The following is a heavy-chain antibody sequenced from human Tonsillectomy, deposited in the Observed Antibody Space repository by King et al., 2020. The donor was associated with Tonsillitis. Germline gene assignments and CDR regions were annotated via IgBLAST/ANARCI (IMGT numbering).Heavy chain of an antibody. CDR3: ARMGAAAGTSSFDY. D-gene: IGHD6-13*01. Sequence: VQLVESGGGLVKPGGSLRLSCAASGFTFSSYSMNWVRQAPGKGLEWVSSISSGSNYMYYADSVRGRFTISRDNAKNSLYLQMNSLRAEDTAIYYCARMGAAAGTSSFDYWGQGTLVTVSS. V-gene: IGHV3-21*01. CDR1: GFTFSSYS. J-gene: IGHJ4*02. CDR2: ISSGSNYM.